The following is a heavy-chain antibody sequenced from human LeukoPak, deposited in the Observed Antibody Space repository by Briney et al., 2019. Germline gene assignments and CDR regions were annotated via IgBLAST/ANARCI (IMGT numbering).Heavy chain of an antibody. CDR3: AKGGGSRGGRYFDY. V-gene: IGHV3-23*01. CDR1: GFTFSSYA. Sequence: GGSLRLSCAASGFTFSSYAMSWVRQAPGKGLEWVSAISGSGGSTYYADSVKGRFTISRDNSKNTLYLQMNSLRAEDTAIYYCAKGGGSRGGRYFDYWGQGTLVTVSS. D-gene: IGHD3-16*01. J-gene: IGHJ4*02. CDR2: ISGSGGST.